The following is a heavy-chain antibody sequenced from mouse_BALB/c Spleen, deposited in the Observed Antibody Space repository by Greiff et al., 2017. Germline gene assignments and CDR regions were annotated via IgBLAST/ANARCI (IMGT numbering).Heavy chain of an antibody. CDR1: GYTFTSYW. CDR3: ARLEMTPFAY. Sequence: LQQSGAELAKPGASVKMSCKASGYTFTSYWMHWVKQRPGQGLEWIGYINPSTGYTEYNQKFKDKATLTADKSSSTAYMQLSSLTSEDSAVYYCARLEMTPFAYWGQGTLVTVSA. V-gene: IGHV1-7*01. CDR2: INPSTGYT. J-gene: IGHJ3*01.